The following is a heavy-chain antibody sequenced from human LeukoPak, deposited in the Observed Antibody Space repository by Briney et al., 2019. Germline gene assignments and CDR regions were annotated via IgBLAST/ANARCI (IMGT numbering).Heavy chain of an antibody. Sequence: ASVKVSCKTSGYTFTANYMHWVRQAPGQGLEWVGWINSNSGATSYARKSQGRVTMTRDTSTSTAYMELSRLTPDDTAVYYCARGFGTSWYDYWGQGTLVTVSS. CDR1: GYTFTANY. CDR3: ARGFGTSWYDY. CDR2: INSNSGAT. J-gene: IGHJ4*02. D-gene: IGHD6-13*01. V-gene: IGHV1-2*02.